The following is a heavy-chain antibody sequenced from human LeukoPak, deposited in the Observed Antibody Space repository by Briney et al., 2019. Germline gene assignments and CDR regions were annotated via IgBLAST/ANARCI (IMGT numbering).Heavy chain of an antibody. D-gene: IGHD3-22*01. V-gene: IGHV4-34*01. Sequence: GSLRLSCAASGFTFSNAWMSWVRQAPGKGLEWIGEINHSGSTNYNPSLKSRVTISVDTSKNQFSLKLSSVTAADTAVYYCARGHVGSGYYYSAFDIWGQGTMVTVSS. CDR2: INHSGST. CDR3: ARGHVGSGYYYSAFDI. CDR1: GFTFSNAW. J-gene: IGHJ3*02.